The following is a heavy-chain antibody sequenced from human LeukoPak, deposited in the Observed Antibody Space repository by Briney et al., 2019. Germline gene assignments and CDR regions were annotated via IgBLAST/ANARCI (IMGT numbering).Heavy chain of an antibody. V-gene: IGHV3-21*05. Sequence: GGSLRLSCAASGFTFSSYEMSWVRQAPGKGLEWVSYISSSSSYIYYADSVKGRFTISRDNAKNSLYLQMNSLGAEDTAVYYCARDTHSSSWGPFDYWGQGTLVTVSS. D-gene: IGHD6-13*01. CDR1: GFTFSSYE. CDR2: ISSSSSYI. CDR3: ARDTHSSSWGPFDY. J-gene: IGHJ4*02.